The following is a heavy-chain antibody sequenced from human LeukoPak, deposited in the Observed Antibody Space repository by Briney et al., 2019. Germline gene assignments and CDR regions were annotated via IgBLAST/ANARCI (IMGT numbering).Heavy chain of an antibody. CDR1: SGSISSYY. CDR2: IYYSGST. V-gene: IGHV4-59*01. Sequence: PSETLSLTCTVSSGSISSYYWSWIRQPPGKGLEWIGYIYYSGSTNYNPSLKSRVTISVDTSKNQFSLKLSSVTAADTAVYYCARDSKTYYYDNWGQGTLVTVSS. J-gene: IGHJ4*02. CDR3: ARDSKTYYYDN.